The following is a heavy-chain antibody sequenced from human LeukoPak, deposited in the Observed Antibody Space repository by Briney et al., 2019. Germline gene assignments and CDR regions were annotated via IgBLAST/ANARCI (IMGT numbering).Heavy chain of an antibody. J-gene: IGHJ4*02. CDR3: ARGTVTAPDY. CDR1: GFTVSSNY. V-gene: IGHV3-53*01. D-gene: IGHD2-21*02. CDR2: IYSGGST. Sequence: GGSLRLSCAASGFTVSSNYMSWVRQAREKGLEWVSVIYSGGSTYYADSVKGRFTISRDNSKNTLYLQMNRLRPEDTAVYYCARGTVTAPDYWGQGTLVTVSS.